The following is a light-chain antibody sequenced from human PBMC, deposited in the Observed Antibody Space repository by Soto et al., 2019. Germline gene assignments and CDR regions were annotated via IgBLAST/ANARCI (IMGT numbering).Light chain of an antibody. CDR1: QSISNY. V-gene: IGKV1-39*01. CDR2: AAS. CDR3: QQRYSTPRT. Sequence: DIQMTQSPSSLSASVGDRVTITCRSSQSISNYLNWYQQKPGKATKLMMFAASSLKSGVPSRFRGGGCWTDFNLTISSLHHEDCETYYFQQRYSTPRTLGQGTQVEIK. J-gene: IGKJ1*01.